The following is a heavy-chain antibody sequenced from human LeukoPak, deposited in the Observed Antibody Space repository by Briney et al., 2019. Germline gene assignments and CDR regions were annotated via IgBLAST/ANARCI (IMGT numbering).Heavy chain of an antibody. J-gene: IGHJ4*02. CDR2: INGDGSTR. Sequence: PGGSLRLSCAASGFSFSNYWMHWVRHVPGKGLVWVSRINGDGSTRNYADSVEGRFTIPRDNAKNTLYLQMNSLRAEDTAVYYCASASSHRIAAGGDYWGQGTLVTVSS. CDR1: GFSFSNYW. CDR3: ASASSHRIAAGGDY. D-gene: IGHD6-13*01. V-gene: IGHV3-74*01.